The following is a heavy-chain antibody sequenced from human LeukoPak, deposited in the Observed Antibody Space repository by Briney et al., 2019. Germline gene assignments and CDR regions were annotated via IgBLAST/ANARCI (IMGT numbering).Heavy chain of an antibody. CDR1: GDSISSSSYY. Sequence: KPSETLSLTCTVSGDSISSSSYYWVWIRQPPGKGLEWIGGIYYSGNTYSNPSLKRRVTISVDTSKNQFSLKMSSVPAADTAVYYCARVLNRASGYYNWFDTWGQGTLVTVSS. CDR3: ARVLNRASGYYNWFDT. CDR2: IYYSGNT. V-gene: IGHV4-39*01. J-gene: IGHJ5*02. D-gene: IGHD3-3*01.